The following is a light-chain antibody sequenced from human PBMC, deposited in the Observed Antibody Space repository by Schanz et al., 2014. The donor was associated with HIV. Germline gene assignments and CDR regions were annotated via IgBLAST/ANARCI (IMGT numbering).Light chain of an antibody. V-gene: IGKV3-15*01. CDR2: RAS. CDR3: QQYNNWPPPT. Sequence: EIVMTQSPVTLSVSPGERVTLSCRASRSVNSNLAWYQQKPGQAPRLLIYRASTRATGIPARFSGSGSGTEFTLTISSLQSEDFAVYYCQQYNNWPPPTFGGGTRVEIK. J-gene: IGKJ4*01. CDR1: RSVNSN.